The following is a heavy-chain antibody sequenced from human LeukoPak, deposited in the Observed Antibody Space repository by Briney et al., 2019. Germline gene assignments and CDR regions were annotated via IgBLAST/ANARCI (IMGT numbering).Heavy chain of an antibody. CDR3: FFFKQKTAYEILTGSTKSDAFDI. D-gene: IGHD3-9*01. Sequence: SETLSLTCAVYGGSFSGYYWSWIRQPPGKELEWIGEINHSGSTNYNPSLKSRVTISVDTSKNQFSLKLSSVTAADTAVYYFFFFKQKTAYEILTGSTKSDAFDIWGQGTMVTVSS. V-gene: IGHV4-34*01. CDR2: INHSGST. J-gene: IGHJ3*02. CDR1: GGSFSGYY.